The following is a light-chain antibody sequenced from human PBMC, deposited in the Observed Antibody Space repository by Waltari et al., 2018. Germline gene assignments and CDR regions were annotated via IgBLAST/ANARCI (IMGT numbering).Light chain of an antibody. CDR2: DAS. Sequence: EIVLTQSPATLSLSPGERATLSCRASQSVSSYVAWYQQKPGQAPRLLIYDASNRATGIPARFSGSGSGTDFTLTISSLEPEDFAVYYCQQRSNWLLFSFGPGTKVDIK. CDR3: QQRSNWLLFS. J-gene: IGKJ3*01. V-gene: IGKV3-11*01. CDR1: QSVSSY.